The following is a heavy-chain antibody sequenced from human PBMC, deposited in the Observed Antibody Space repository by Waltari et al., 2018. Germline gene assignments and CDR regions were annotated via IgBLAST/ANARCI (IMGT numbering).Heavy chain of an antibody. D-gene: IGHD3-16*01. CDR1: VGSVSGSSYY. Sequence: QLQLQESGPGLVKPSETLSLTCTVSVGSVSGSSYYSGGVRQPPGKGLEWIGSIFYTGSTYYNPSLKSRVITSVDTSMNQFSLKLSSVTAADTAVYFCARATRLMTTFGGVTTFDPWGQGALVTVSS. J-gene: IGHJ5*02. CDR3: ARATRLMTTFGGVTTFDP. V-gene: IGHV4-39*01. CDR2: IFYTGST.